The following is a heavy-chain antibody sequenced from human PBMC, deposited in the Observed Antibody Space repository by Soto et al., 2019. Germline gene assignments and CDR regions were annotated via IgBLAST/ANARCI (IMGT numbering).Heavy chain of an antibody. V-gene: IGHV3-48*02. CDR2: IHGTRSII. J-gene: IGHJ4*02. CDR1: GLTSRTNA. D-gene: IGHD3-16*01. CDR3: ARDARNADYDY. Sequence: EVQLVESGGGLVQPGGSLRLSCAVSGLTSRTNAMTWVRQAPGKGLEWVAYIHGTRSIIYYADSVKGRFTISRDNAKNSLFLQMDSLRDEDTAVYYCARDARNADYDYWGQGTLVTVSS.